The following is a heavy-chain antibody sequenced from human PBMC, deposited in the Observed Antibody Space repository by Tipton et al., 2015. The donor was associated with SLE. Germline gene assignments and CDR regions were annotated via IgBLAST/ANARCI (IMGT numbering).Heavy chain of an antibody. CDR3: VVCSPSSCVYLDY. CDR1: GGVLSEYY. V-gene: IGHV4-4*07. J-gene: IGHJ4*02. CDR2: IYTGGNT. D-gene: IGHD2-2*01. Sequence: TLSLTCTVSGGVLSEYYWGWIRQPAGKGLEWIGRIYTGGNTKYNPSLESRVTLSADASKAQFSLKLTSVTAADTAVYYCVVCSPSSCVYLDYWGQGRLVTVSS.